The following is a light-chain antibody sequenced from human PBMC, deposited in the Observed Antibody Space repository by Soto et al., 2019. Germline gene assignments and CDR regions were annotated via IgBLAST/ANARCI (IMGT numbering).Light chain of an antibody. CDR2: DTN. Sequence: QTVVTQEPSVTVSPGGTVTLTCGSSTGTVPSGHYPYWFQQKPGQAPRTLIYDTNNKHSWTPARFSGSLLGGKAALTLSGAQPEDEAEYYCLLSYSGAHVVFGGGTKLTVL. CDR1: TGTVPSGHY. V-gene: IGLV7-46*01. CDR3: LLSYSGAHVV. J-gene: IGLJ2*01.